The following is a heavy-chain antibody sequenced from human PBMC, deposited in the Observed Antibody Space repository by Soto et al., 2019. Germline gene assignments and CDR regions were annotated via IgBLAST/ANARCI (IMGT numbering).Heavy chain of an antibody. CDR1: GFTLRGTA. Sequence: GGSLRLSCAASGFTLRGTALTWVAQAPGKGLEWVSAISGSGGSTYYADSVKGRFTIARDNSKNTLYLQMNSLRAEDTAVYYCRSSGDYVPLYYYYGMDVWGQGTTITVSS. J-gene: IGHJ6*02. D-gene: IGHD2-21*02. V-gene: IGHV3-23*01. CDR3: RSSGDYVPLYYYYGMDV. CDR2: ISGSGGST.